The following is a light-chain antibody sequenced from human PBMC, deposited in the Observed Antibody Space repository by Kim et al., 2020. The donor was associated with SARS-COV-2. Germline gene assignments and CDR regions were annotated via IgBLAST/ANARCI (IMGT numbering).Light chain of an antibody. J-gene: IGLJ3*02. Sequence: QRVTISCSGSSSNIGNNAVNWYQQLPGKAPKLLIYYDDLLPSGVSDRFSGSKSGTSASLAISGLQPEDEAEYYCATWDDRLTGRVFGGGTKLTVL. CDR2: YDD. CDR1: SSNIGNNA. CDR3: ATWDDRLTGRV. V-gene: IGLV1-36*01.